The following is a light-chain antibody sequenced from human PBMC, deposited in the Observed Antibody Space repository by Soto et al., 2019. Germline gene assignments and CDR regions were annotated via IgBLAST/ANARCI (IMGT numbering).Light chain of an antibody. J-gene: IGLJ7*01. Sequence: QSVLTQSPSASASLGASVKLTCTLSSGHSNYAIAWHQQQPEKGPRYLMKVNSGGSHIKGDGIPDRFSGSSSGAERYLFISRLQAGDGADHYWQTWGPGRAFVFFGGGPQLTVL. CDR1: SGHSNYA. CDR3: QTWGPGRAFVF. CDR2: VNSGGSH. V-gene: IGLV4-69*01.